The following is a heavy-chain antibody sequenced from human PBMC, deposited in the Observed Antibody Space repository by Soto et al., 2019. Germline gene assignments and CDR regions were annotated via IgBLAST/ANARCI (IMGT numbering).Heavy chain of an antibody. Sequence: GGSLRLSFAASGFTFSSYSMNWVRQAPGKGLEWVSSISSGSSYIYYADSVKGRFTISRDNAKNSLYLQMNSLRAEDTAVYYCARSSGGSGKLWNYYGMDVWGQGTTVTSP. CDR1: GFTFSSYS. D-gene: IGHD3-10*01. CDR3: ARSSGGSGKLWNYYGMDV. CDR2: ISSGSSYI. V-gene: IGHV3-21*06. J-gene: IGHJ6*02.